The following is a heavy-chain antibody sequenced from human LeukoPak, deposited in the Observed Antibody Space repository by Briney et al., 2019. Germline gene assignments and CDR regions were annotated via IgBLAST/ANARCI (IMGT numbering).Heavy chain of an antibody. CDR3: ARDRYYGSGGYYPSYYFDY. Sequence: GGSLRLSCAASGFTFSSYAMSWVRQAPGKGLEWVSAISGSGGSTYYADSVKGRFTISRDNSKNTLYLQMNSLRAEDTAVYYCARDRYYGSGGYYPSYYFDYWGQGTLVTVSS. J-gene: IGHJ4*02. D-gene: IGHD3-10*01. CDR1: GFTFSSYA. CDR2: ISGSGGST. V-gene: IGHV3-23*01.